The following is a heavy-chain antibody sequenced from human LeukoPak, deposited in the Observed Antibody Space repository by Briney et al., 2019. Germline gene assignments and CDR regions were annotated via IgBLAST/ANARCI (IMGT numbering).Heavy chain of an antibody. CDR3: ARDNDFDY. CDR1: RGTYSNYA. J-gene: IGHJ4*02. Sequence: GSVKVSCKASRGTYSNYAISWVRQAPGQRLEWMGIIYPGGGSTSYAQKFQGRVTMTRDMSTSTVYMELSSLRSEDTAVYYCARDNDFDYWGQGTLVTVSS. CDR2: IYPGGGST. D-gene: IGHD2-8*01. V-gene: IGHV1-46*01.